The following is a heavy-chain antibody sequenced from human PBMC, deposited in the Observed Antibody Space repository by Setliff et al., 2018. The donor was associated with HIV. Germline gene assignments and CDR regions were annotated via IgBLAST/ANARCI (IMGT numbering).Heavy chain of an antibody. CDR2: FYHSGRT. V-gene: IGHV4-38-2*02. Sequence: SETLSLTCTVSGDSINSGSYYWTWIRQPPGKGLEWIGSFYHSGRTYYNPSLKSRVTISVDTSKNQFSLRLSSVTAADTAVYYCSRSYCGGDCSLVVDTNWFDPWGQGTLVTVSS. J-gene: IGHJ5*02. D-gene: IGHD2-21*01. CDR1: GDSINSGSYY. CDR3: SRSYCGGDCSLVVDTNWFDP.